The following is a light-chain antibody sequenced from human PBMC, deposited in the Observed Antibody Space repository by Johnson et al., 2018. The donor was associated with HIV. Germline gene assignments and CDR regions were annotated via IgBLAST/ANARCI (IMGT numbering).Light chain of an antibody. V-gene: IGLV1-51*01. CDR1: SSNIVNNY. CDR3: GTWDSSLSAGGANYV. J-gene: IGLJ1*01. CDR2: DNN. Sequence: QSVLTQPPSVSAAPGQKVTISCSGTSSNIVNNYVSWYQQFPGTAPKLVIYDNNNRPSGIPDRFSGSKSGTSATLGITGLQTEDEADYYCGTWDSSLSAGGANYVFGTGTKVTVL.